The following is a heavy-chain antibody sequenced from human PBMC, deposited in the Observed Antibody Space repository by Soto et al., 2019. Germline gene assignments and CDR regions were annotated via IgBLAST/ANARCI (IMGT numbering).Heavy chain of an antibody. CDR3: ARGRAYCGSDCYYYYYGMDV. D-gene: IGHD2-21*02. V-gene: IGHV1-18*01. J-gene: IGHJ6*02. CDR2: ISAYNGNT. Sequence: ASAKPSCKDCGYPFTSNAISSLRQPPKQVLDWMGWISAYNGNTNYAQKLQGRVTMTTETSTSTAYMELRSLRSDDTAVYYCARGRAYCGSDCYYYYYGMDVWGQRTTLTVSS. CDR1: GYPFTSNA.